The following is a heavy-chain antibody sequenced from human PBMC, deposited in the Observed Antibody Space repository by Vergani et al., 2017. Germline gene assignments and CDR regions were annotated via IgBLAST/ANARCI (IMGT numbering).Heavy chain of an antibody. CDR1: GGSISSYY. CDR3: AREGAGYSSSWYRGGFDP. J-gene: IGHJ5*02. D-gene: IGHD6-13*01. Sequence: QVQLQESGPGLVKPSETLSLTCTVSGGSISSYYWSWIRQPPGKGLEWIGYIYHSGSTNYNPSLKSRVTISVDTSKNQFSLKLSSVTAADTAVYYCAREGAGYSSSWYRGGFDPWGQGTLVTVSS. CDR2: IYHSGST. V-gene: IGHV4-59*01.